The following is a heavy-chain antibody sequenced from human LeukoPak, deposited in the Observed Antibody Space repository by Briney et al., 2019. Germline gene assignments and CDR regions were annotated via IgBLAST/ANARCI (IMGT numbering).Heavy chain of an antibody. CDR2: IGTSSSTI. CDR3: AAVAVTDY. D-gene: IGHD6-19*01. Sequence: SGGSLRLSCAASGFTFSSYSMNWVRQAPGKGLEWVSYIGTSSSTINYADSAKGRFAISRDNAKNSLYLQMNSLRAEDTAVYYCAAVAVTDYWGQGTLVTVSS. J-gene: IGHJ4*02. V-gene: IGHV3-48*01. CDR1: GFTFSSYS.